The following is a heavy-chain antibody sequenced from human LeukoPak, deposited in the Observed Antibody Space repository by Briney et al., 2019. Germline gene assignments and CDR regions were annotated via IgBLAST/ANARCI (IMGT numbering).Heavy chain of an antibody. CDR1: GXTFXDXX. Sequence: GGSLRLSCAASGXTFXDXXXXXVXXXPGXXLXWVSLISGDGGSTYYADSVKGRFTISRDNSKNSLYLQMNSLRAEDTAVYYCARIDDYDVSDYFDYWGQGTLVTVSS. D-gene: IGHD4-17*01. CDR3: ARIDDYDVSDYFDY. CDR2: ISGDGGST. J-gene: IGHJ4*02. V-gene: IGHV3-43*02.